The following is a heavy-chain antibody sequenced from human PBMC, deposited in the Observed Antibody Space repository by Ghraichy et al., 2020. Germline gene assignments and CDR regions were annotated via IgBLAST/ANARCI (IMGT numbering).Heavy chain of an antibody. Sequence: ASVKVSCKASGYTFKSYNMHWVRQAPGQRLEWMGWINAGNGNTKYSQKLQGRVTITMDTSATTVYMELSRVRSEDTAVYYCARDLPPPGWYTMGPGDYWGQGTLVTGSS. V-gene: IGHV1-3*01. CDR2: INAGNGNT. D-gene: IGHD6-19*01. J-gene: IGHJ4*02. CDR1: GYTFKSYN. CDR3: ARDLPPPGWYTMGPGDY.